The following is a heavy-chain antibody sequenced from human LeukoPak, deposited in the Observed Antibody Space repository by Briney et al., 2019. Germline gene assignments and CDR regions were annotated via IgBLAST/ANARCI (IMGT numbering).Heavy chain of an antibody. CDR2: IYHGGNT. Sequence: PSETLSLTCGVSGDSISSSKWWSWVRQPPGKGLEWIGEIYHGGNTNYNPSLKSRVTISVDKSKNQFSLILSSITAADTAVYYCARQSYDYVWGSYLDYWGQGTLVTVSS. CDR1: GDSISSSKW. V-gene: IGHV4-4*02. J-gene: IGHJ4*02. D-gene: IGHD3-16*01. CDR3: ARQSYDYVWGSYLDY.